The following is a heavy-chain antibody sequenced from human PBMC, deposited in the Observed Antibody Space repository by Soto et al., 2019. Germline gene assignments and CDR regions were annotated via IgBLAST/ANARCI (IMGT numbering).Heavy chain of an antibody. D-gene: IGHD3-10*01. J-gene: IGHJ4*02. CDR1: GFTFSSYA. Sequence: GGSLRLSCAASGFTFSSYAMHWVRQAPGKGLEWVAVISYDGSNKYYADSVKGRFTISRDNSKNTLYLQMNSLRAEDTAVYYCARDDYGSGEGRFDYWGQGTLVTVSS. V-gene: IGHV3-30-3*01. CDR3: ARDDYGSGEGRFDY. CDR2: ISYDGSNK.